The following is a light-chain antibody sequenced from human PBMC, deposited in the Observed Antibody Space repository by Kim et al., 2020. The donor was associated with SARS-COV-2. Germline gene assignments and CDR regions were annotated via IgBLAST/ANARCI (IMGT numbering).Light chain of an antibody. V-gene: IGLV7-46*01. Sequence: GTVTTPCGPRTGAVAIAHYPYGFQHKPGTAPGTLIYESCNNHSWTPARFSGSLLGGKAALTLSGAQPGDEAEYYCLLSYSGARNWVFGGGTQLTVL. CDR1: TGAVAIAHY. CDR2: ESC. J-gene: IGLJ3*02. CDR3: LLSYSGARNWV.